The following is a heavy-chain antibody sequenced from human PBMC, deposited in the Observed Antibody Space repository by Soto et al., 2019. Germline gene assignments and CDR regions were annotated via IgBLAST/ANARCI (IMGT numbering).Heavy chain of an antibody. Sequence: GGSLRLSCAASGFTFSSYAMHWVRQAPGKGLEWVAVISYDGSNKYYADSVKGRFTISRDNSKNTLYLQMNGLRAEDTAVYYCARDFRLSGYDPRPNEHYYYGMDVWGQGTTVTVSS. D-gene: IGHD5-12*01. CDR3: ARDFRLSGYDPRPNEHYYYGMDV. V-gene: IGHV3-30-3*01. CDR1: GFTFSSYA. CDR2: ISYDGSNK. J-gene: IGHJ6*02.